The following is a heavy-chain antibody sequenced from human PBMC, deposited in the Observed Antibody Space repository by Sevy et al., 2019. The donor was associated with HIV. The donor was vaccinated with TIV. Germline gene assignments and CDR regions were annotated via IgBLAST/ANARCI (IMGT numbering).Heavy chain of an antibody. CDR3: AVETYCSGGSCYSSYYDY. J-gene: IGHJ4*02. V-gene: IGHV3-74*01. CDR2: INSDGSST. Sequence: GGSLRLSCAASGFTFSSYWMHWVRQAPGKGLVWVSRINSDGSSTSYADSVKGRFALSRDNAKNTLCLQMNSLRGEGTAVYYCAVETYCSGGSCYSSYYDYWGQGTLVTVSS. CDR1: GFTFSSYW. D-gene: IGHD2-15*01.